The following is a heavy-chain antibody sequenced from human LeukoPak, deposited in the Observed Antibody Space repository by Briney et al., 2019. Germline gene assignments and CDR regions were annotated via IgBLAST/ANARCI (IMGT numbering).Heavy chain of an antibody. CDR2: INTDGRTT. CDR1: GFTFSSYW. CDR3: ARDKESSAWYETKY. J-gene: IGHJ4*02. V-gene: IGHV3-74*01. D-gene: IGHD6-19*01. Sequence: GGSLRLSCAASGFTFSSYWMNWVRQAPGKGLVWVAHINTDGRTTTYADSVKGRFTISRDNAKNSLYLQMNSLRAEDTAVYYCARDKESSAWYETKYWGQGTLVTVSS.